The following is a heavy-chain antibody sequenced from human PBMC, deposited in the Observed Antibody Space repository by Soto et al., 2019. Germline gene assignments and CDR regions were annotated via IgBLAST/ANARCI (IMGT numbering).Heavy chain of an antibody. CDR2: ISYDGSNK. CDR1: GFTLSRYS. Sequence: GGSLRLSCAASGFTLSRYSMHWVRQAPGKGLEWVAVISYDGSNKYYADSVKGRFTISRDNSKNTLYLQMNSLRAEDTAIYYCAREMYSSSWQYYYYYGMDVWGQGTTVTVSS. CDR3: AREMYSSSWQYYYYYGMDV. J-gene: IGHJ6*02. D-gene: IGHD6-13*01. V-gene: IGHV3-30-3*01.